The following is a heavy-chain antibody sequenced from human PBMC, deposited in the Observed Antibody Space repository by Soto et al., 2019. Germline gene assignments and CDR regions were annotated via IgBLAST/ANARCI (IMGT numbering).Heavy chain of an antibody. CDR3: ARWINVDTAIAVFYYYYGMDV. CDR2: IIPIFGTA. J-gene: IGHJ6*02. CDR1: GGTFSSYA. Sequence: KVSCKASGGTFSSYAISWVRQAPGQGLEWMGGIIPIFGTANYAQKFQGRVTITADKSTSTAYMELSSLRSEDTAVYYCARWINVDTAIAVFYYYYGMDVWGQGTTVTVSS. V-gene: IGHV1-69*06. D-gene: IGHD5-18*01.